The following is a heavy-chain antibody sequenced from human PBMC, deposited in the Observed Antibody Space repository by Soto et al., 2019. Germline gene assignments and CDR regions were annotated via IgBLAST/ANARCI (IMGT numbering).Heavy chain of an antibody. J-gene: IGHJ6*02. CDR1: GGSISGYY. CDR3: ARQQLLPFYYALDV. CDR2: IYYRGST. Sequence: SETLSLTCNVSGGSISGYYWSWIRQSPGKGLEYIGYIYYRGSTNYNSSLKSRVTMSVDTSRNQFSLKMNSVTAADTAVYYCARQQLLPFYYALDVWGQGTTVIFSS. V-gene: IGHV4-59*01. D-gene: IGHD1-26*01.